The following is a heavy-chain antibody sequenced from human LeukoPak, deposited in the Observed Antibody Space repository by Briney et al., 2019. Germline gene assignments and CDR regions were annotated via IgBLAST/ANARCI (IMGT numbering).Heavy chain of an antibody. CDR2: IYTSGST. CDR3: AKEPYSSSWNLFDY. Sequence: PSETLSLTCTVSGGSISSGSYYWSWIRQPAGKGLEWIGRIYTSGSTNYNPSLKSRVTISLDTSKNQFSLKLSSVTAADTAVYYCAKEPYSSSWNLFDYWGQGTLVTVSS. CDR1: GGSISSGSYY. D-gene: IGHD6-13*01. J-gene: IGHJ4*02. V-gene: IGHV4-61*02.